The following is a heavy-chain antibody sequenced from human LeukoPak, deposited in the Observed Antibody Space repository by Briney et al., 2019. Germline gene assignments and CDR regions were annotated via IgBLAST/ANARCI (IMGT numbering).Heavy chain of an antibody. CDR1: GGSISSYY. Sequence: KTSETLSLTCTVSGGSISSYYWSWIRQPPGRGLEWIGYIYYSGSTNYNPSLKSRVTISVDTSKNQFSLKLSSVTAADTAVYYCARVPYSGSYYRYFDYWGQGTLVTVSS. CDR2: IYYSGST. J-gene: IGHJ4*02. D-gene: IGHD1-26*01. CDR3: ARVPYSGSYYRYFDY. V-gene: IGHV4-59*01.